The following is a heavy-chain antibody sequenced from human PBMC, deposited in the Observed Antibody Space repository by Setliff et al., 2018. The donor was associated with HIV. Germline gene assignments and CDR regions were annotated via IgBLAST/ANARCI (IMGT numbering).Heavy chain of an antibody. CDR1: GYTLTKLS. Sequence: ASVKVSCKVSGYTLTKLSMHWVRQAPGKGLEWMGSFDPKDGKTRYAQKFQGRVTMTEDTSTDTAYMELSSLGSEDTAVYYCALGYCSVGSCYSVDFDYWGQGTLVTVSS. J-gene: IGHJ4*02. V-gene: IGHV1-24*01. D-gene: IGHD2-15*01. CDR3: ALGYCSVGSCYSVDFDY. CDR2: FDPKDGKT.